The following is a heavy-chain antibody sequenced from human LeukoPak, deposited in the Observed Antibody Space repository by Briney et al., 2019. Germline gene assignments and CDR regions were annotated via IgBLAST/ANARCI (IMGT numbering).Heavy chain of an antibody. CDR2: IYYSGST. D-gene: IGHD3-10*01. J-gene: IGHJ6*03. CDR3: ARDIMVRGGPYYYYYMDV. V-gene: IGHV4-59*01. Sequence: PSETLSLTCTVSGGSISSYYWSWIRQPPGKGLEWIGYIYYSGSTNYNPSLKSRVTISVDTSKNQFSLKLSSVTAADTAVYYCARDIMVRGGPYYYYYMDVWGKGTTVTVSS. CDR1: GGSISSYY.